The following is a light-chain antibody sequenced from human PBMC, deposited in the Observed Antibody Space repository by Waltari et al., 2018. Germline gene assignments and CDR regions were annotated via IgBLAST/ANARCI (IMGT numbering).Light chain of an antibody. V-gene: IGLV1-44*01. CDR1: LSNLERNT. CDR2: GDN. CDR3: AGWDDSLNGPV. J-gene: IGLJ3*02. Sequence: QSVLTQPPSASGTPGPRVTISCSGSLSNLERNTLNWYRQLPGTAPKLLIYGDNRRPSGVPDRFSGSKSGTSASLAISGLQSADEADYYCAGWDDSLNGPVFGGGTKLTVL.